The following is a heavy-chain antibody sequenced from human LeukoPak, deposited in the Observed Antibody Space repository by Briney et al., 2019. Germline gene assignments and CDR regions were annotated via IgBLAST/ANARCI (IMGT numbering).Heavy chain of an antibody. CDR1: GGSLSSYY. D-gene: IGHD3-22*01. CDR3: AIQYYYDSRTFDY. CDR2: IYYSGST. J-gene: IGHJ4*02. Sequence: SETLSLTCTVSGGSLSSYYWSWIRQPPGKGLEWIGYIYYSGSTNYNPSLKSRVTISVDKSKNQFSLNLSSATAADTAVYYCAIQYYYDSRTFDYWGQGTLVTVSS. V-gene: IGHV4-59*08.